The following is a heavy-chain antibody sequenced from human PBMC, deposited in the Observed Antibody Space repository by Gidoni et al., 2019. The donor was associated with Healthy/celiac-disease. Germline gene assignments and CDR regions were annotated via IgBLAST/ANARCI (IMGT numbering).Heavy chain of an antibody. V-gene: IGHV4-38-2*02. D-gene: IGHD6-19*01. CDR1: GYSISRGYD. CDR2: IYHGGSP. CDR3: ARDPVAGYGMDV. J-gene: IGHJ6*02. Sequence: QVPLQESGPGLVKPSETLSLTCAVSGYSISRGYDWGWTRQPQGKGLEWIGSIYHGGSPHYTPSLKSRVTISVDPSKNQFSLKLSSVTAADTAVYYCARDPVAGYGMDVWGQGTTVTVSS.